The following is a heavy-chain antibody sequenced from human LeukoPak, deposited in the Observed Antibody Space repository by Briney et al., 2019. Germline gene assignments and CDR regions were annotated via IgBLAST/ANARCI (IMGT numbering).Heavy chain of an antibody. J-gene: IGHJ6*02. CDR1: GFTFSSYA. Sequence: GGSLRLSCAASGFTFSSYAMHWVRQAPGKGLEWVAVISYDGSNKYYADSVKGRFTISRDNSKNTLYLQMNSLRAEDTAVYYCARGFGEFSYYYGMDVWGQGTTVTVSS. CDR2: ISYDGSNK. V-gene: IGHV3-30-3*01. D-gene: IGHD3-10*01. CDR3: ARGFGEFSYYYGMDV.